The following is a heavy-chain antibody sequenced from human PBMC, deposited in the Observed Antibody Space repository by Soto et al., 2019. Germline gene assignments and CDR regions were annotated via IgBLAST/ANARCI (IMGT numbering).Heavy chain of an antibody. D-gene: IGHD3-3*01. CDR2: IKQDGSEQ. CDR3: ERDQGRYDFRSGYSGYVYYGMDV. Sequence: PGGSLRLSCAASGFTFSSYWMSWVRQAPGKGLEWVANIKQDGSEQYYVDSVKGRFTISRDNAKNSLYLQMNSLRAEDTAVYYCERDQGRYDFRSGYSGYVYYGMDVWGKGTTVTVSS. V-gene: IGHV3-7*05. CDR1: GFTFSSYW. J-gene: IGHJ6*01.